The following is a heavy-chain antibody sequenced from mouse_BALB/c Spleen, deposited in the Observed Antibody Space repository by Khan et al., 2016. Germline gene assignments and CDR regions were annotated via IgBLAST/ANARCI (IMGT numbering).Heavy chain of an antibody. CDR1: GYAFTNFL. D-gene: IGHD2-1*01. V-gene: IGHV1-54*01. CDR3: ASYGNLDY. J-gene: IGHJ2*01. Sequence: QVQLKQSGAELVRPGTSVKVSCKASGYAFTNFLIQWVKQRPGQGLEWVGVINPGSGGTNYNEKFKDKATLTADKSSSTAYMQLSSLTSDDSAVYFCASYGNLDYWGQGTTLTVSS. CDR2: INPGSGGT.